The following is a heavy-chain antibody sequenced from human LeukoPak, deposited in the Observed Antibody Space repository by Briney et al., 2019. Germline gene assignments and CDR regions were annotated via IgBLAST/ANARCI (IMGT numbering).Heavy chain of an antibody. Sequence: SVKVSCKASGGTFSSYAISWVRQAPGQGLEWMGRIIPILGIANYAQKFQGRVTITADKSTSTAYMELSSLRSEDTAVYYCAREARYSSSGDWGQGTLVTVSS. CDR3: AREARYSSSGD. V-gene: IGHV1-69*04. J-gene: IGHJ4*02. D-gene: IGHD6-13*01. CDR2: IIPILGIA. CDR1: GGTFSSYA.